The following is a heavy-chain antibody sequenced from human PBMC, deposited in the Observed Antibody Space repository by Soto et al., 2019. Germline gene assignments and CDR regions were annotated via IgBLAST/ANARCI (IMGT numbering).Heavy chain of an antibody. J-gene: IGHJ4*02. CDR1: GFTFSSYA. D-gene: IGHD3-16*02. V-gene: IGHV3-23*01. CDR2: ISGSGGST. CDR3: AKGMEQPFGGVIVPYYFDY. Sequence: GGSLRLSCAASGFTFSSYAMSWVRQAPGKGLEWVSAISGSGGSTYYADSVKGRFTISRDNSKNTLYLQMNSLRAEAMDVCDCAKGMEQPFGGVIVPYYFDYWGQGTLVTVSS.